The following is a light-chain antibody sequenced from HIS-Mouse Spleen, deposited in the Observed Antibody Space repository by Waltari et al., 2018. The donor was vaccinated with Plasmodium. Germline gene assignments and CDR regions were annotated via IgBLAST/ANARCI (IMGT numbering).Light chain of an antibody. CDR2: DAS. J-gene: IGKJ5*01. CDR1: QSVSSY. Sequence: EIVLTQSPATLSLSPGERATLSCRASQSVSSYLAWYQQKPGQAPRLLIYDASNRATGIPARFSGSESGTDFTLTISSLEPEDCAVYYCQQRSNWITFGQGTRLEIK. CDR3: QQRSNWIT. V-gene: IGKV3-11*01.